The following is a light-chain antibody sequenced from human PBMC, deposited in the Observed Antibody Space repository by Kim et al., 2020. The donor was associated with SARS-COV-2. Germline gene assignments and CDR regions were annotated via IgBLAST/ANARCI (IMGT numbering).Light chain of an antibody. Sequence: VHISCTGSSSNIGAGYTVHWYQQLPGTAPKLLIYNDNNRPSGVPDRFSGSKSGSSASLAITGLQAEDEADYYCQSYDTSLSGFYVFGTGTKVTVL. CDR1: SSNIGAGYT. CDR3: QSYDTSLSGFYV. V-gene: IGLV1-40*01. CDR2: NDN. J-gene: IGLJ1*01.